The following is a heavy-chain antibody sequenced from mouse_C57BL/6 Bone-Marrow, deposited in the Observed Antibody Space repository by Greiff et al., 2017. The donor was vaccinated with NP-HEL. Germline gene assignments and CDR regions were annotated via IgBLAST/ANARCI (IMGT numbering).Heavy chain of an antibody. J-gene: IGHJ3*01. CDR1: GYTFTSYG. CDR3: AREGNLLLRRGFAY. D-gene: IGHD1-1*01. CDR2: IYPRSGTT. V-gene: IGHV1-81*01. Sequence: QVQLQQSGAELARPGASVKLSCKASGYTFTSYGISWVKQRTGQGLEWIGEIYPRSGTTYYNEKFKGKATLTADKSSSTAYMELRSLTSEDSAVYFCAREGNLLLRRGFAYWGQGTLVTGSA.